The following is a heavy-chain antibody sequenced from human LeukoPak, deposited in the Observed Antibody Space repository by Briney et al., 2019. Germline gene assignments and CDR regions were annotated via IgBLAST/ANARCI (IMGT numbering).Heavy chain of an antibody. J-gene: IGHJ5*02. CDR1: GGSFSGYY. CDR2: INHSGST. CDR3: ARGSFTRAAAAYNWFDP. D-gene: IGHD6-13*01. Sequence: SETLSLTCAVYGGSFSGYYWSWIRQPPGKGLEWIGEINHSGSTNYNPSLKGRVTISVDTSKNQFSLKLSSVTAADTAVYYCARGSFTRAAAAYNWFDPWGQGTLVTVPS. V-gene: IGHV4-34*01.